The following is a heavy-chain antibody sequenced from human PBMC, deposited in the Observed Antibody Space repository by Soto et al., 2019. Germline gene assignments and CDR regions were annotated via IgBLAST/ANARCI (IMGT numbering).Heavy chain of an antibody. CDR3: ASHGVFYYYAMDV. CDR2: IYTRDSNT. J-gene: IGHJ6*02. Sequence: GESLKISCKGSGYSFSSDWIGWVRQMPGKGLEWMGIIYTRDSNTRYSPSFQGQVTISVDKSISTAYLQWSSLKASDTAMYYCASHGVFYYYAMDVWGQGTPVTSP. V-gene: IGHV5-51*01. CDR1: GYSFSSDW. D-gene: IGHD2-8*01.